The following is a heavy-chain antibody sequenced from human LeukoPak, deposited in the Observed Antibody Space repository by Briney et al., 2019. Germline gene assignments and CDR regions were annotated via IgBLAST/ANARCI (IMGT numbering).Heavy chain of an antibody. Sequence: SETLSLTCTVSGGSISSSSYYWGWIRQPPGKGLEWIGSIYYSGSTYYNPSLKSRVTISVDTSKNQFSLKLSSVTAADTAVYYCGVVAAIMRYYYHYMDVWGKGTTVTVSS. D-gene: IGHD2-15*01. CDR2: IYYSGST. J-gene: IGHJ6*03. CDR3: GVVAAIMRYYYHYMDV. CDR1: GGSISSSSYY. V-gene: IGHV4-39*01.